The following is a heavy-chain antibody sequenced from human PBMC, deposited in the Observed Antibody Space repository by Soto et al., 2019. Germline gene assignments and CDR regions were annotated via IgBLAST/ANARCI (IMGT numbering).Heavy chain of an antibody. CDR3: AKDHISLPLYCGGDCSYYYYGMDV. J-gene: IGHJ6*02. V-gene: IGHV3-30*18. Sequence: QVQLVESGGGVVQSGRSLRLSCAASGFTFSSYGMHWVRQAPGKGLEWVAVISYDGSNKYYADSVKGRFTISRDNSKNTLYLQMNSLRAEDTAVYYCAKDHISLPLYCGGDCSYYYYGMDVWGQGTTVTVSS. CDR2: ISYDGSNK. CDR1: GFTFSSYG. D-gene: IGHD2-21*02.